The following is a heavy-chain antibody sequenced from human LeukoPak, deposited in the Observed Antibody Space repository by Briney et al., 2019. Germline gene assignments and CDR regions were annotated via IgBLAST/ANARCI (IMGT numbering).Heavy chain of an antibody. V-gene: IGHV4-61*01. D-gene: IGHD3-16*01. CDR3: ARESGSYLWRSWLNP. J-gene: IGHJ5*02. CDR1: GYSISSGYY. CDR2: INYSGST. Sequence: KPSETLSLTCTVSGYSISSGYYWGWIRQPPGKGLEWIGYINYSGSTKYNPSLKSRVTISVDTSKNQFSLKLNSVTAADTAVYYCARESGSYLWRSWLNPWGQGTLVTVSS.